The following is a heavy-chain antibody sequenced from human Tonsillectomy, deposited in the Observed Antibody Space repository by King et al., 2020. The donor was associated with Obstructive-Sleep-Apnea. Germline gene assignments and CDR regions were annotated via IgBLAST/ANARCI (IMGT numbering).Heavy chain of an antibody. CDR1: GFTFSSYA. V-gene: IGHV3-30*04. Sequence: QLVQSGGGVVQPGRSLRLSCAASGFTFSSYAMHWVRHAPGKGLGWGAVISYYGSNKYHADSVKGRFTIYRDISKNTLFMQMNSLRAEDTAVYYCARDRSNRVRYFDYWGQGTLVTVSS. CDR2: ISYYGSNK. D-gene: IGHD2/OR15-2a*01. J-gene: IGHJ4*02. CDR3: ARDRSNRVRYFDY.